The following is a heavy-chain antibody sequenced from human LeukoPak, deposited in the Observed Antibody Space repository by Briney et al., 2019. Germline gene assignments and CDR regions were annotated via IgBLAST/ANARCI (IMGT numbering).Heavy chain of an antibody. CDR3: ARSSTGPSGSKPLDY. V-gene: IGHV4-4*07. Sequence: SETLSLTCTVSGVSISSYYWSWIRQPAGKGLEWIGRIYTSGSTNYNPSLKSRVTMSVDTSKNQFSLKLSSVTAADTAVYYCARSSTGPSGSKPLDYWGQGTLVTVSS. J-gene: IGHJ4*02. D-gene: IGHD3-10*01. CDR2: IYTSGST. CDR1: GVSISSYY.